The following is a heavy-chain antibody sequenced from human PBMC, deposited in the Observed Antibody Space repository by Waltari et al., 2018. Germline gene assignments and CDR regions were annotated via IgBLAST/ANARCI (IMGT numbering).Heavy chain of an antibody. J-gene: IGHJ4*02. Sequence: QLQLQESGPGLLKPSETLSLTCTVAGNSISSSRFHWGWVRQPPGKGLEWIATIYYNGNTDYNPSLKSRVTISADTSKNQFSLKLTSVTAADTAIYYCARRVGARPPDYWGQGTLVTVSS. CDR3: ARRVGARPPDY. D-gene: IGHD1-26*01. V-gene: IGHV4-39*01. CDR2: IYYNGNT. CDR1: GNSISSSRFH.